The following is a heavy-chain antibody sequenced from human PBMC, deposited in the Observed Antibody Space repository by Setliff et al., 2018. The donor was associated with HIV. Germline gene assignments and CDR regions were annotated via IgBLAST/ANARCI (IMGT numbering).Heavy chain of an antibody. D-gene: IGHD3-22*01. CDR3: ATGRDSSRADY. CDR2: MPYDGRDT. Sequence: GESLRLSCAASGFSFSSYAVHWVRQAPGKGLEWVAGMPYDGRDTYYVDSVKGRFTLSRDNSKNTLYLQMNSLKTEDTALYYCATGRDSSRADYWGQGALVTVSS. J-gene: IGHJ4*02. V-gene: IGHV3-30-3*01. CDR1: GFSFSSYA.